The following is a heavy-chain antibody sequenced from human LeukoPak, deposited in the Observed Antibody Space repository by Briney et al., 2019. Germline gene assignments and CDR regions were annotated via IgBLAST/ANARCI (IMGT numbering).Heavy chain of an antibody. CDR2: IIPIFGTA. V-gene: IGHV1-69*13. D-gene: IGHD3-16*01. CDR1: GGTFSSYA. CDR3: ASMGITWDAFDI. J-gene: IGHJ3*02. Sequence: SVKVSCKASGGTFSSYAISWVRQAPGQGLEWMGGIIPIFGTANYAQKFQGRVTITADESTSTAYMELSSLRSEDTAVYYCASMGITWDAFDIWGQGTMVTVSS.